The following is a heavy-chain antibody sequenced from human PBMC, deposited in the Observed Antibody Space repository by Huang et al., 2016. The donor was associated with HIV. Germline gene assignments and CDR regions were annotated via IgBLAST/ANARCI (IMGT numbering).Heavy chain of an antibody. CDR3: ARDGTVTTNYYYYGMDV. CDR2: ISGDKDNI. J-gene: IGHJ6*02. CDR1: GFTFSHYN. Sequence: EVQLVESGGGLVKPGGSLRLSCAASGFTFSHYNMNWVRQAPGKGLEWVSSISGDKDNIHYADSVKGRFTISRDNAKHSLYLQMNSLSAEDTAVYYCARDGTVTTNYYYYGMDVWGQGTTVTVSS. V-gene: IGHV3-21*01. D-gene: IGHD4-17*01.